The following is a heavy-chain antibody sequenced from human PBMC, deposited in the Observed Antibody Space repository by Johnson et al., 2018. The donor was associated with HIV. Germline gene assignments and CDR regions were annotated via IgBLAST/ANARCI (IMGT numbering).Heavy chain of an antibody. CDR3: AKDNSRWVLYGAFDI. CDR1: GFTFDDYA. CDR2: ISWNSGSI. Sequence: VQLVESGGGLVQPGRSLRLSCAASGFTFDDYAMHWVRQVPGKGLEWVSGISWNSGSIGYADSVKGRFTISRDNAKNSLYLQMNSLRAEDTALYYCAKDNSRWVLYGAFDIWGQGTMVTVSS. J-gene: IGHJ3*02. V-gene: IGHV3-9*01. D-gene: IGHD1-26*01.